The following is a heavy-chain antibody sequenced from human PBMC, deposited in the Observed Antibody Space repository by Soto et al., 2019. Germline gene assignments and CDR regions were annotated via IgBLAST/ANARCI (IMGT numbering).Heavy chain of an antibody. V-gene: IGHV3-74*01. D-gene: IGHD6-19*01. CDR2: INSDGSST. CDR1: GFTFSSYW. CDR3: AISTVAGPFDY. Sequence: PGGSLRLSCAASGFTFSSYWMHWVRQAPGKGLVWVSRINSDGSSTSYAGSVKGRFTISRDNAKNTLYLQMNSLRAEDTAVYYCAISTVAGPFDYWGQGTLVTVSS. J-gene: IGHJ4*02.